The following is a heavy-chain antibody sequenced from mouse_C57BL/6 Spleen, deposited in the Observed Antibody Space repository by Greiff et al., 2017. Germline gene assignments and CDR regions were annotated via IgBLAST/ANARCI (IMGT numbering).Heavy chain of an antibody. Sequence: QVQLQQSGAELARPGASVKLSCKASGYTFTSYGISWVKQRTGQGLEWIGEIYPRSGNTYYNEKFKGKATLTSDKSSSTAYMELRSMTSEDFAVYFCAREEPTGRWFAYWGQGTLVTVSA. V-gene: IGHV1-81*01. D-gene: IGHD4-1*02. J-gene: IGHJ3*01. CDR2: IYPRSGNT. CDR1: GYTFTSYG. CDR3: AREEPTGRWFAY.